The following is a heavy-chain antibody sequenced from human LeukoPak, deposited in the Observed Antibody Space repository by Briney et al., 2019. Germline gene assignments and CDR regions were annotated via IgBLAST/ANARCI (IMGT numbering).Heavy chain of an antibody. CDR1: GFSFNEYY. Sequence: GGSLRLSCAASGFSFNEYYMSWIRQAPGKGLEWVSDISSSGDIGSYADSVKGRFSISRDNAEKSLFLQMNGLRAEDTAVYYCARERVAGTFDYWGPGIQVTVSS. CDR2: ISSSGDIG. D-gene: IGHD6-19*01. J-gene: IGHJ4*02. V-gene: IGHV3-11*01. CDR3: ARERVAGTFDY.